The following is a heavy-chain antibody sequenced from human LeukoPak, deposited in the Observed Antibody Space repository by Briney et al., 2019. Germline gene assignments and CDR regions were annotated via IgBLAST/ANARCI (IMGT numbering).Heavy chain of an antibody. Sequence: PSETLSLTCTVSGGSISSGDYYWSWIRQPPGKGLEWIGYTYYSGSTYYNPSLKSRVTISVDTSKNQFSLKLSSVTAADTAVYYCARDLNGYGNFDIWGQGTMVTVSS. V-gene: IGHV4-30-4*08. CDR3: ARDLNGYGNFDI. CDR2: TYYSGST. J-gene: IGHJ3*02. CDR1: GGSISSGDYY. D-gene: IGHD2-8*01.